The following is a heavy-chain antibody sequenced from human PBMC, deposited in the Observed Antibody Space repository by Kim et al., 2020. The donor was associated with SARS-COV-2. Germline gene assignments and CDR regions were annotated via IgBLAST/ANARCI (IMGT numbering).Heavy chain of an antibody. CDR1: GYTFTHYS. V-gene: IGHV1-3*01. CDR2: TYGYNGNT. Sequence: ASVKVSCKASGYTFTHYSMHWVRQAPGQRLEWLGWTYGYNGNTHYSQKLQGRVAITSDTSSSTVYLELSSLRSEDAALYYCARPFNYNDVLEYWGQGSLVTVSS. CDR3: ARPFNYNDVLEY. D-gene: IGHD1-20*01. J-gene: IGHJ4*02.